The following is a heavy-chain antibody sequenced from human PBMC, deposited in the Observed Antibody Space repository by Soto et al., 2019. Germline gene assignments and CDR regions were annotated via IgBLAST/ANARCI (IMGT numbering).Heavy chain of an antibody. CDR2: IIPILGIA. V-gene: IGHV1-69*02. J-gene: IGHJ4*02. CDR3: ASAGICADLGF. CDR1: GGTFSSYT. D-gene: IGHD3-16*01. Sequence: QVQLVQSGAEVQKPGSSVKVSCKASGGTFSSYTISWVRQAPGQGLEWMGRIIPILGIANYAQRFQGRVTITADKSTSTAYMELSSLRSEDTAVYYCASAGICADLGFLGQGTLVTVAS.